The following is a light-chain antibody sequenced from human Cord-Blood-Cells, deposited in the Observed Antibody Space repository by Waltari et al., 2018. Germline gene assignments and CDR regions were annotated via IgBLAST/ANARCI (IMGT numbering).Light chain of an antibody. V-gene: IGKV3-11*01. CDR1: QSVSSY. CDR2: DAS. Sequence: EIVLTQSPATLSLSPGERATLSCRASQSVSSYLAWYQQKPGQAPRRLIYDASNRATGIPARCSGSGSGTDFTLTISSLEPEDFAVYYCQQRSNWPPHFGGGTKVEIK. J-gene: IGKJ4*01. CDR3: QQRSNWPPH.